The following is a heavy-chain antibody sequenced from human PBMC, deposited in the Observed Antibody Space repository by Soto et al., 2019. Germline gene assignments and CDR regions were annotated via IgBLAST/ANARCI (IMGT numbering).Heavy chain of an antibody. Sequence: PGGSLRLSCAASGFTFSSYAMSWVRQAPGKGLEWVSAISGSGGSTYYADSVKGRFTISRDNSKNTLYLQMNSLRAEDTAVYYCAKDRGGDYVLRPAWYNWFDHWGQGTLGNVSS. CDR1: GFTFSSYA. CDR2: ISGSGGST. CDR3: AKDRGGDYVLRPAWYNWFDH. V-gene: IGHV3-23*01. D-gene: IGHD4-17*01. J-gene: IGHJ5*02.